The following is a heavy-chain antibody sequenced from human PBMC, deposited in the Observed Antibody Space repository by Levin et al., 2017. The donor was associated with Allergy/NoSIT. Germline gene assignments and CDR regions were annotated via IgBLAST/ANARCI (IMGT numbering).Heavy chain of an antibody. Sequence: SQTLSLTCTVSGGSISSSYWSWIRQPPGKGLEWIGYIYYSGSTNYNPSLKSRVTISVDTSKNQFSLKLSSVTAADTAVYFCARDWGAAAGRENYGMDVWGQGTTVTVSS. CDR2: IYYSGST. CDR1: GGSISSSY. D-gene: IGHD6-13*01. J-gene: IGHJ6*02. CDR3: ARDWGAAAGRENYGMDV. V-gene: IGHV4-59*01.